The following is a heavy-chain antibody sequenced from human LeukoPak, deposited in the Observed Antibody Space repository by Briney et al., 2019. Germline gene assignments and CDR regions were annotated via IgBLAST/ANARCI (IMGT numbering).Heavy chain of an antibody. CDR1: GGSISSSSYY. CDR2: IYTSGST. CDR3: ARDTRWVTSGRNMGRKHESAAFDI. Sequence: PSETLSLTCTVAGGSISSSSYYWGWIRQPPGKGLEWIGRIYTSGSTNYNPSLKSRVTMSVDTSKNQFSLKLSSVTAADTAVYYCARDTRWVTSGRNMGRKHESAAFDIWGQGTMVTVSS. D-gene: IGHD3-10*01. J-gene: IGHJ3*02. V-gene: IGHV4-39*07.